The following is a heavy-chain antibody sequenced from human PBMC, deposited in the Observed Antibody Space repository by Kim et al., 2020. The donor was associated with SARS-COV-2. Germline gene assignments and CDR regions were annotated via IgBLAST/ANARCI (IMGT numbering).Heavy chain of an antibody. CDR3: ARDYFSSSTWYGLDY. V-gene: IGHV6-1*01. CDR2: TFYRSKWDN. D-gene: IGHD6-13*01. Sequence: SQTLSLTCAISGDSVSSNSATWNWIRQSPSRGLEWLGRTFYRSKWDNDYAVSVKSRILISPDTSKNQFSLHLNSVTPEDTAVYYCARDYFSSSTWYGLDYWGQGILVTVSS. J-gene: IGHJ4*02. CDR1: GDSVSSNSAT.